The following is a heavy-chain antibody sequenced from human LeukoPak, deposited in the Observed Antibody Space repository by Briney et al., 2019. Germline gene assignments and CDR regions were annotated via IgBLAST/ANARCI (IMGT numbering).Heavy chain of an antibody. Sequence: PSETLSPTCTVSGGSISSGSYYWSWIRQPAGKGLEWIGRIYTSGSTNYNPSLKSRVTISVDTSKNQFSLKLSSVTAADTAVYYCWTQGVADYYYYMDVWGKGTTVTVSS. CDR2: IYTSGST. CDR1: GGSISSGSYY. CDR3: WTQGVADYYYYMDV. D-gene: IGHD3/OR15-3a*01. J-gene: IGHJ6*03. V-gene: IGHV4-61*02.